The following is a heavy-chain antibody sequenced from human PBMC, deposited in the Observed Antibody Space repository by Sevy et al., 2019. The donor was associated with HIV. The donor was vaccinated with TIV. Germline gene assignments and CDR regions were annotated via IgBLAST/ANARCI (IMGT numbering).Heavy chain of an antibody. CDR2: ILSVGNIK. J-gene: IGHJ4*02. CDR3: ARESGSGWYIDH. Sequence: GGSLRLSCAASGFTFSSYGLHWVRHAPGRGLEWVAGILSVGNIKYYIDSVKGRFTISRDDSKNTLYLQMNSLRAEDTAVYYCARESGSGWYIDHWGQGALVTVSS. V-gene: IGHV3-33*01. D-gene: IGHD6-19*01. CDR1: GFTFSSYG.